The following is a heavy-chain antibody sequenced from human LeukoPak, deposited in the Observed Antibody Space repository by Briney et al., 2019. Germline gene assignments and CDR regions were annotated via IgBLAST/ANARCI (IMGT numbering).Heavy chain of an antibody. CDR1: GFTFSSYW. CDR2: ISGSSSTI. J-gene: IGHJ4*02. D-gene: IGHD3-3*01. V-gene: IGHV3-48*04. CDR3: ARDYWVLGVY. Sequence: GGSLRLSCAASGFTFSSYWMNWVRQAPGKGLEWVSYISGSSSTIYYADSVKGRFTISRDNAKNSLYLQMNSLRAEDTAVYYCARDYWVLGVYWGQGTLVTVSS.